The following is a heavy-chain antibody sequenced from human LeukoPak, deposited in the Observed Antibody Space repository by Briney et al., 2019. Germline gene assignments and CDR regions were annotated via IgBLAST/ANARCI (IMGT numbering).Heavy chain of an antibody. D-gene: IGHD6-13*01. CDR3: ASSPPAPSSSSEKNDY. CDR1: GFTFSDYY. J-gene: IGHJ4*02. Sequence: GGSLRLSCAASGFTFSDYYMSWIRQAPGKGLEWVSYISSSGSTIYYADSVKGRFTISRDNAKNSLYLQMNSLRAEDTAVYYCASSPPAPSSSSEKNDYWGQGTLVTVSS. V-gene: IGHV3-11*01. CDR2: ISSSGSTI.